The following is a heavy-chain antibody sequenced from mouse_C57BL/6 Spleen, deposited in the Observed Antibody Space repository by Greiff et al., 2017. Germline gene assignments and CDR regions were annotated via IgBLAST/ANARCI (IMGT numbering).Heavy chain of an antibody. D-gene: IGHD2-4*01. J-gene: IGHJ3*01. CDR2: LWSGGST. Sequence: VQLQESGPGLVQPSQSLSITCTVSGFSLTSYGVHWVRQSPGKGLEWLGVLWSGGSTDYNAAFISRLSISKDNSKSQVFFKMNSLQADDTAVYYCARGVDDYGGCAYWGQGTLVTVSA. V-gene: IGHV2-2*01. CDR1: GFSLTSYG. CDR3: ARGVDDYGGCAY.